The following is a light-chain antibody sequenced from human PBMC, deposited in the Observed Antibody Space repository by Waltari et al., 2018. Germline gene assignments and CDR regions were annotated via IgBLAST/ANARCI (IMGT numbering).Light chain of an antibody. Sequence: DIVMTQSPDSMSVSLGERATINCKSSQSVLYSSNNKNFLAWYQQKPGQPPKLLISGASTRQSGVPDRFSGSGSGTDFTLTISSLQAEDVAVYYCQQYYSTPWTFGQGTKVETK. CDR1: QSVLYSSNNKNF. V-gene: IGKV4-1*01. CDR3: QQYYSTPWT. J-gene: IGKJ1*01. CDR2: GAS.